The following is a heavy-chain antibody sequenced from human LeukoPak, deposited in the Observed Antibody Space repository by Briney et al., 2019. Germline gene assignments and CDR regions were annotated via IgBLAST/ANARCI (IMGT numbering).Heavy chain of an antibody. Sequence: ASVKVSCKASGYTFTSYGISWVRQAPGQGLEWMGWISAYNGNTNYAQKLQGRVTMTTDTSTSTAYMELRSLRSDDTAVYYCARSTYYYDSSGYYRKTPAIFNAFDIWGQGTMVTVSS. V-gene: IGHV1-18*01. D-gene: IGHD3-22*01. CDR3: ARSTYYYDSSGYYRKTPAIFNAFDI. CDR2: ISAYNGNT. J-gene: IGHJ3*02. CDR1: GYTFTSYG.